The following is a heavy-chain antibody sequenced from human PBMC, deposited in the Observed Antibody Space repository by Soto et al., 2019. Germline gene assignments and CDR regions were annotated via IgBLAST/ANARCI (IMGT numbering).Heavy chain of an antibody. Sequence: GGSLRLSCAASGFTFSNAWMNWVRQAPGKGLEWVGRIKSKTDGGTTDYAAPVKGRFTISRDDSKNTLYLQMNSLKTEDTAVYYCTTDLILGQYSRSSPTEFDPWGQGTLVTVYS. CDR3: TTDLILGQYSRSSPTEFDP. CDR1: GFTFSNAW. V-gene: IGHV3-15*07. CDR2: IKSKTDGGTT. J-gene: IGHJ5*02. D-gene: IGHD6-6*01.